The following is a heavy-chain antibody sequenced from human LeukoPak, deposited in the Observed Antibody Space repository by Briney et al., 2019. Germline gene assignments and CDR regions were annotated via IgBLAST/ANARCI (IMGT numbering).Heavy chain of an antibody. CDR1: GGSFSGYY. CDR2: INHSGST. CDR3: ARSIQLWLKSNWFDP. V-gene: IGHV4-34*01. J-gene: IGHJ5*02. D-gene: IGHD5-18*01. Sequence: SETLSLTCAVYGGSFSGYYCSWIRQSPGKGLEWIGEINHSGSTNYNPSLKSRVTISVDTSKNQFSLKLSSVTAADTAVYYCARSIQLWLKSNWFDPWGQGTLVTVSS.